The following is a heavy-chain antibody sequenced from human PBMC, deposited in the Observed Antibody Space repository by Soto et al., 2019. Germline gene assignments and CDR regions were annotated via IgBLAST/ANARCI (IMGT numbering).Heavy chain of an antibody. Sequence: SETLSLTCTVSGGSISSYYWSWIRQPPGKGLEWIGYIYYSGSTNYNPSLKSRVTISVDTSKNQFSLKLSSVTAADTAVYYCARADTDYYYYYGMDVWGQGTTVTVSS. CDR3: ARADTDYYYYYGMDV. CDR1: GGSISSYY. V-gene: IGHV4-59*01. J-gene: IGHJ6*02. CDR2: IYYSGST.